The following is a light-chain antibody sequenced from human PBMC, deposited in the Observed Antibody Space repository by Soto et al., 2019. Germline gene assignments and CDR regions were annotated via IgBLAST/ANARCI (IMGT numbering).Light chain of an antibody. CDR2: DAS. V-gene: IGKV1-33*01. Sequence: DIQLTQSPSSLSASVGDSVPMTCRASQSVSNWLAWYQQKPGKAPKLLIYDASTLEGGVPSRFSGSGSGTDFTFTISSLQPEDIATYYCQQYDNLPITFGQGTRLEIK. J-gene: IGKJ5*01. CDR1: QSVSNW. CDR3: QQYDNLPIT.